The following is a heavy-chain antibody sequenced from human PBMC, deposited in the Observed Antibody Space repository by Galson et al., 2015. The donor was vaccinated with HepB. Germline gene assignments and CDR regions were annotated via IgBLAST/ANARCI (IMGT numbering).Heavy chain of an antibody. D-gene: IGHD2-8*02. CDR2: ISYDGGDQ. J-gene: IGHJ4*02. CDR1: SAASRFSLSRYT. Sequence: SLRLSCAASSAASRFSLSRYTMFWVRQAPGKGLEWVTTISYDGGDQYYADSVKGRFTVSRDNSKNVLFLQMRALRPEDTAVYFCARAYPISILGFCTGDNRSPDHWGQGTLVTVSS. CDR3: ARAYPISILGFCTGDNRSPDH. V-gene: IGHV3-30*14.